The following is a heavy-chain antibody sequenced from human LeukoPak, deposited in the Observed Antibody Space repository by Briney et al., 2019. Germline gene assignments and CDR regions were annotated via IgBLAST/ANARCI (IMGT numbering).Heavy chain of an antibody. CDR1: GFTLSNYA. D-gene: IGHD3-16*01. J-gene: IGHJ3*02. V-gene: IGHV3-64D*06. CDR3: VKAPLPGAVPIEI. Sequence: GGSLRLSCSASGFTLSNYAMYWVRQPRGKGLKCVSGISRIGGDTYYADSVKGRFTISRDNSKNTLYLQMSSLRPEDTAMYYCVKAPLPGAVPIEIWGQGTMVTVSS. CDR2: ISRIGGDT.